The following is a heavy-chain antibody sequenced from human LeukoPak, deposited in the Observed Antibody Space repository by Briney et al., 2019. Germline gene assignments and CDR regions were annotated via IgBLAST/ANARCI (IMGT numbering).Heavy chain of an antibody. CDR3: ARISSLAVAGIN. V-gene: IGHV3-48*03. Sequence: GGSLRLSCAASGFTFSSYEMNWVRQAPGKGLEWVSYISSSGSTIYYADSVKGRFTISRDNAKNSLYLQMNSLRAEDTAVYYCARISSLAVAGINWGQGTLFTVSS. CDR1: GFTFSSYE. J-gene: IGHJ4*02. D-gene: IGHD6-19*01. CDR2: ISSSGSTI.